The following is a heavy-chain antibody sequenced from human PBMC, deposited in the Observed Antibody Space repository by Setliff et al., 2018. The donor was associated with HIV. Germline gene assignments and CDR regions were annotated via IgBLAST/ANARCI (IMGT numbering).Heavy chain of an antibody. D-gene: IGHD4-17*01. CDR2: IYHTGDN. J-gene: IGHJ4*02. CDR3: ARHKTHDYDGNSVYFDF. V-gene: IGHV4-38-2*01. Sequence: PEETLSLPCVVSGYSISNTGHYWGWIRQPPGKGLEWIGSIYHTGDNYDNPSLKNRVTISRDTSKDRFSLNLRSVTAADTAIYYCARHKTHDYDGNSVYFDFWGQGILVTVSS. CDR1: GYSISNTGHY.